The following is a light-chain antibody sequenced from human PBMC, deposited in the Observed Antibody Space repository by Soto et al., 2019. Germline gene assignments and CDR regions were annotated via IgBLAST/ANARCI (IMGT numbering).Light chain of an antibody. V-gene: IGKV1-9*01. CDR1: QGIASY. CDR3: QQLNSYPLT. CDR2: VAS. J-gene: IGKJ5*01. Sequence: IQLTQSPSSLSASVGDRVTITCLASQGIASYLAWYQQKSGKAPKLLNSVASTLQSGVPSRFSGSGSWTDFTLTISSLQPEDFATYYCQQLNSYPLTFGQGTRLEI.